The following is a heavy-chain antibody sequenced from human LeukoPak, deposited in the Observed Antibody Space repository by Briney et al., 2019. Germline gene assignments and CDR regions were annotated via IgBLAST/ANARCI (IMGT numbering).Heavy chain of an antibody. Sequence: SETLSLTCTVSGGSISSYYWSWIRQPAGKGLEWIGRINTSGSTNYNPSLKSRVTISVDKSKNQFSLKLSSVTAADTAVYYCARDLAGYYDSSAIYYFDYWGQGTLVTVSS. CDR3: ARDLAGYYDSSAIYYFDY. V-gene: IGHV4-4*07. J-gene: IGHJ4*02. CDR1: GGSISSYY. CDR2: INTSGST. D-gene: IGHD3-22*01.